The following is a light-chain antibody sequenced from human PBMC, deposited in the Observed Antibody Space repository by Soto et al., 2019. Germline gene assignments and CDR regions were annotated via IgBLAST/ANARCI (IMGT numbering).Light chain of an antibody. CDR1: ETINNW. V-gene: IGKV1-5*01. CDR2: DAY. CDR3: QQYTSYSWT. J-gene: IGKJ1*01. Sequence: GDRVTITGRASETINNWLAWYQQKPGIAPKLLIYDAYILESGVPSRFSGSASGTEFTLTISSLQPDDLATYYCQQYTSYSWTFGQGTKVDIK.